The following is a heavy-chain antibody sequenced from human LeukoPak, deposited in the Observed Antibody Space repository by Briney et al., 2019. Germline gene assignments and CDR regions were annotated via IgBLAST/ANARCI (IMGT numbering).Heavy chain of an antibody. CDR1: GFTFSDYY. D-gene: IGHD3-22*01. V-gene: IGHV3-11*01. CDR3: ARDTSPDYYDSSGFDY. Sequence: GGSLRLSCAASGFTFSDYYMSWIRQAPGKGLEWVSYISSSGSTIYYADSVKGRFTISRDNAKTSLYLQMNSLRAEDTAVYYCARDTSPDYYDSSGFDYWGQGTLAIAS. J-gene: IGHJ4*02. CDR2: ISSSGSTI.